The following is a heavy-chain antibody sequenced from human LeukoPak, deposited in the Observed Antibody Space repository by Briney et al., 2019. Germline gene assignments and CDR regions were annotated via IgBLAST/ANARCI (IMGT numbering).Heavy chain of an antibody. D-gene: IGHD3-22*01. V-gene: IGHV3-23*01. J-gene: IGHJ4*02. CDR2: ISGSGGST. CDR1: GFTFSSYA. Sequence: GGSLRLSCAASGFTFSSYAMSWVRQAPGKGLEWVSAISGSGGSTYYADSVKGRFTISRDNSKNTLYQQMNSLRAEDTAVYYCARGAKYYYDSSGYYLLDYWGQGTLVTVSS. CDR3: ARGAKYYYDSSGYYLLDY.